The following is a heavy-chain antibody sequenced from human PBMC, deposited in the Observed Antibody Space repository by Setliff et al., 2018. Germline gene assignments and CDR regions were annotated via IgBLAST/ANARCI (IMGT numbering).Heavy chain of an antibody. D-gene: IGHD5-12*01. Sequence: GGSLRLSCAASGFTFSSYAMHWVRQAPGKGLDWVAYIWYDGSYTYYTGSVKGRFTISRDNSRNTLYLQMNSLRAEDTAVYYCAGDPPYSGYAFHIWGQGTMVTVSS. V-gene: IGHV3-33*01. CDR1: GFTFSSYA. CDR3: AGDPPYSGYAFHI. CDR2: IWYDGSYT. J-gene: IGHJ3*02.